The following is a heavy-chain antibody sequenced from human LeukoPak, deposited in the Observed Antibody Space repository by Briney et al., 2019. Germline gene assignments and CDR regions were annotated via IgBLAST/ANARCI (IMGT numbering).Heavy chain of an antibody. J-gene: IGHJ3*02. CDR1: GGSLSNSH. CDR2: IYKTGST. CDR3: ARDRVYLGREDAFDI. D-gene: IGHD7-27*01. V-gene: IGHV4-4*07. Sequence: SETLSLTCTVSGGSLSNSHWSWIRQPAGKGLEWIGIIYKTGSTNYNPSLKSRVTISRDTSKNQFSLKLSSVTAADTAVYYCARDRVYLGREDAFDIWGQGTMVTVSS.